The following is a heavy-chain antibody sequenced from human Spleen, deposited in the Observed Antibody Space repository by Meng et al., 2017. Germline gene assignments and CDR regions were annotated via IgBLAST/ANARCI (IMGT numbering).Heavy chain of an antibody. CDR3: ARGRYSYAYGTGDFDS. CDR1: GYSITGSYN. CDR2: IYQSGST. D-gene: IGHD5-18*01. Sequence: SETLSLTCAVSGYSITGSYNCGWIRQSPGKGLEWIGSIYQSGSTYYNPSLKSRVTISVDTSKNQFSLKLTSVTAADTAVYYCARGRYSYAYGTGDFDSWGQGILVTVSS. V-gene: IGHV4-38-2*01. J-gene: IGHJ4*02.